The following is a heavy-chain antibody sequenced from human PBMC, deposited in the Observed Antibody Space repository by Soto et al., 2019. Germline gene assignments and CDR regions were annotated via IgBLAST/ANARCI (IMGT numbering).Heavy chain of an antibody. CDR2: ISYDGSNK. V-gene: IGHV3-30*18. CDR1: GFTFSSYG. J-gene: IGHJ4*02. Sequence: QTGGSLRLSCAASGFTFSSYGMNWVRQAPGKGLEWVAVISYDGSNKYYADSVKGRFTISRDNSKNTLYLQMNSLRAEDTAVYYCAKGEPSRSLDYWGQGTLVTVS. D-gene: IGHD1-26*01. CDR3: AKGEPSRSLDY.